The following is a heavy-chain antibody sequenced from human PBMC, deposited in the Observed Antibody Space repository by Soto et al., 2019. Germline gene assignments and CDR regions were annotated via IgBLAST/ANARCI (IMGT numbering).Heavy chain of an antibody. CDR2: ISGDNGNT. Sequence: ASVKVSCKASGYTFTSYGISWVRQAPGQGLEWMGWISGDNGNTNYAQEFQGRVTMTTDTSTSTAYMELRSLRSDDTAVYYCARDVVVYTTTGGPDYWGQGTLVTVSS. J-gene: IGHJ4*02. CDR3: ARDVVVYTTTGGPDY. CDR1: GYTFTSYG. V-gene: IGHV1-18*01. D-gene: IGHD4-17*01.